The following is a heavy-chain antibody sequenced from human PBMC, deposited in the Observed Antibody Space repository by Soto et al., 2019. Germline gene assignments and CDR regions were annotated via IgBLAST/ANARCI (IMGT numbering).Heavy chain of an antibody. V-gene: IGHV3-48*01. CDR1: GFTFSSYS. CDR3: ARESSGWYNWFDP. Sequence: EVQLVESGGGLVQPGGSLRLSCAASGFTFSSYSMNWVRQAPGKGLEWVSYISSSSSTIYYADSVKGRFTISRDNAKNSLYLQMNSLRAEDTAVYYCARESSGWYNWFDPWGQGTLVTVSS. J-gene: IGHJ5*02. CDR2: ISSSSSTI. D-gene: IGHD6-19*01.